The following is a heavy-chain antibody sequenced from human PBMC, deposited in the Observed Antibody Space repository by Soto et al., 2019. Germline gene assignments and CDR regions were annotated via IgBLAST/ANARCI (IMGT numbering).Heavy chain of an antibody. V-gene: IGHV3-30*18. D-gene: IGHD3-3*01. CDR1: GFTFSSYG. J-gene: IGHJ4*02. CDR2: ISYDGSNK. Sequence: QVQLVESGGGVVQPGRSLRLSSAASGFTFSSYGMHWVRQAPGKGLEWVAVISYDGSNKYYADSVKGRFTISRDNSKNTLYLQLNSVRAEDTAVYYCAKDLYYDFWSGYPDYWGQGTLVTVPS. CDR3: AKDLYYDFWSGYPDY.